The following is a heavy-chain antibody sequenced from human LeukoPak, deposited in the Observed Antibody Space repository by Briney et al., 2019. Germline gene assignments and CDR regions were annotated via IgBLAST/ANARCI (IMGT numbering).Heavy chain of an antibody. CDR2: INPSGGST. CDR1: GYTFTNYY. D-gene: IGHD5-24*01. Sequence: ASVKVSREASGYTFTNYYIHWVRQAPGQGLEWMGIINPSGGSTTYAQEFQGRVTMTRDTSTSTVYMELSSLRSEDTAVYYCARGGKGNADGYNQALDYWGQGTLVTVSS. CDR3: ARGGKGNADGYNQALDY. J-gene: IGHJ4*02. V-gene: IGHV1-46*01.